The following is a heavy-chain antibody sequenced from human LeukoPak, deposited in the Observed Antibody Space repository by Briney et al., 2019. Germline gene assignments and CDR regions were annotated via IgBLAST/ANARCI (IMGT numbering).Heavy chain of an antibody. J-gene: IGHJ4*02. Sequence: PSQTLSLTCTVSGGSISSGGYYWSGIRQPPGKGLERIGYIYHSGSTYYNPSLKSRVTISVDRSKNQFSLNLSSVTAADTAVYYCARAEDDYVRGTYRSGLLFDYWGQGTLVTVSS. CDR2: IYHSGST. D-gene: IGHD3-16*02. CDR3: ARAEDDYVRGTYRSGLLFDY. V-gene: IGHV4-30-2*01. CDR1: GGSISSGGYY.